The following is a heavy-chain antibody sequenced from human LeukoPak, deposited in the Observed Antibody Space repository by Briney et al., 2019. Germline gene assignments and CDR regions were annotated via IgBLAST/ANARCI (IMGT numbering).Heavy chain of an antibody. Sequence: GASVRVSCKASGGTVSSDDIGWVRQAPGQGLEWMGGFIPIFGTPIYAQKFQGTVTITADESTSTVYMELSSLRSEDTAVYYCARRSSSPYWFFDLWGRGTLVTVSS. CDR2: FIPIFGTP. CDR1: GGTVSSDD. D-gene: IGHD6-13*01. J-gene: IGHJ2*01. V-gene: IGHV1-69*13. CDR3: ARRSSSPYWFFDL.